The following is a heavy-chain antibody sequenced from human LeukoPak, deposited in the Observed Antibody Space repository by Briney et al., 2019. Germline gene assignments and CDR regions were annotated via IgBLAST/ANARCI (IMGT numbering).Heavy chain of an antibody. CDR1: GGTFSSYA. D-gene: IGHD3-10*01. V-gene: IGHV1-69*13. J-gene: IGHJ6*03. CDR3: ARGGELWFGELFRSYYYYYMDV. Sequence: SVKVSCKASGGTFSSYAISWVRQAPGQGLEWMGGIIPIFGTANYAQKFQGRVTITADESTSTAYMELSSLRSEDTAVYYCARGGELWFGELFRSYYYYYMDVWGKGTTVTISS. CDR2: IIPIFGTA.